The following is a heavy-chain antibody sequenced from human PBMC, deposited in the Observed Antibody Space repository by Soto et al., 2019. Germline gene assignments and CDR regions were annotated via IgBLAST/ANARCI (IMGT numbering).Heavy chain of an antibody. D-gene: IGHD1-20*01. CDR1: GISFSSNA. CDR3: AAPYI. V-gene: IGHV3-30-3*01. J-gene: IGHJ6*02. Sequence: ESGGGVVQPGRSLRLSCAAPGISFSSNAMHWVRQAPGKGLEWVAIISSDGSNKYYADSVKGRFTISRDNSKNTLFLQMNSLRAEDTAVYYCAAPYIWGQGTTVTVSS. CDR2: ISSDGSNK.